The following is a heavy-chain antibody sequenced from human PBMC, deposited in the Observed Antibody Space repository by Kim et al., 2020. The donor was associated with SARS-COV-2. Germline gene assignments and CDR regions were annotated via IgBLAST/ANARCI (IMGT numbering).Heavy chain of an antibody. D-gene: IGHD5-12*01. J-gene: IGHJ4*01. CDR3: ARDPGCSCYGRFDY. Sequence: NPSLKNRVTISVDPSKNLFSLKLSSVTAADTAVYYCARDPGCSCYGRFDYWGQGTLVTVSS. V-gene: IGHV4-31*02.